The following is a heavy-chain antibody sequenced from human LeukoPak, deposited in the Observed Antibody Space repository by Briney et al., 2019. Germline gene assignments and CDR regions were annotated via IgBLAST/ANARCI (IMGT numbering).Heavy chain of an antibody. V-gene: IGHV4-61*08. CDR1: GGSISSGGYY. J-gene: IGHJ4*02. CDR3: ARRYYSSSPFDY. CDR2: IYYSGST. D-gene: IGHD6-6*01. Sequence: PSETLSLTCTVSGGSISSGGYYWSWIRQHPGKGLEWIGYIYYSGSTNYNPSLKSRVTISVDTSKNQFSLKLSSVTAADTAVYYCARRYYSSSPFDYWGQGTLVTVSS.